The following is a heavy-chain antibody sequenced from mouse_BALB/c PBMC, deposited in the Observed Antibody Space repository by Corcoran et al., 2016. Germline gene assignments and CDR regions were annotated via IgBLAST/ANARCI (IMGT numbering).Heavy chain of an antibody. J-gene: IGHJ3*01. CDR1: GFSLSTSGMG. V-gene: IGHV8-12*01. CDR3: ARSMITTTEFAY. CDR2: IYWDDDK. Sequence: QVTLKESGPGILQPSQTLSLTRSFSGFSLSTSGMGVSWIRQPSGKGLEWLAHIYWDDDKRYNPSLKSRLTISKDTSRNQVFLKITSVDTADTATYYCARSMITTTEFAYWGQGTLVTVSA. D-gene: IGHD2-4*01.